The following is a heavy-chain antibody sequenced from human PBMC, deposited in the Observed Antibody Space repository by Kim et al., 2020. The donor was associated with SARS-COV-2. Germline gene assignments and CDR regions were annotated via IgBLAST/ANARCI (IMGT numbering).Heavy chain of an antibody. CDR2: IKYDGGEK. CDR3: ARGYYDILTGNSNGPR. J-gene: IGHJ4*02. Sequence: GGSLRLSCAASGFTFSSYWMAWVRQAPGKGLEWVANIKYDGGEKYYVDSVKGRFSISRDNAENSLYLQMNSLRAEDTAVYYCARGYYDILTGNSNGPRWGQGTQVTVSS. D-gene: IGHD3-9*01. V-gene: IGHV3-7*05. CDR1: GFTFSSYW.